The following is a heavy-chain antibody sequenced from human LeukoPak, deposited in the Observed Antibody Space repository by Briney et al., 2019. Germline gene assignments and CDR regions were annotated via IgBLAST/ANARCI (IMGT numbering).Heavy chain of an antibody. V-gene: IGHV3-23*01. Sequence: GGSLRLSCAASGCTFSSYAMRWVRQAPGKGLEWVSSISGSGGSTYYADSVKGRFTISRDNSKNTLYLQMNSLRAEDTAVYYCAKDWDYYGSGSYSDYWGQGTLVTVSS. CDR3: AKDWDYYGSGSYSDY. D-gene: IGHD3-10*01. CDR2: ISGSGGST. J-gene: IGHJ4*02. CDR1: GCTFSSYA.